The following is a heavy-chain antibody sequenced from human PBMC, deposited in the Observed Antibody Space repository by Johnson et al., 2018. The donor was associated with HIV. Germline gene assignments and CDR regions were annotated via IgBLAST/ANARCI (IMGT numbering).Heavy chain of an antibody. V-gene: IGHV3-66*01. CDR2: IYSGGST. CDR1: GFTFDDYT. J-gene: IGHJ3*02. D-gene: IGHD6-6*01. CDR3: ARWGSSSSSLDAFDI. Sequence: VQLVESGGVVVQPGGSLRLSCAASGFTFDDYTMHWVRQAPGKGLEWVSVIYSGGSTYYADSVKGRFTISRDNSKNMLYLQMNSLRAEDTAVDYCARWGSSSSSLDAFDIWGQGTMVTVSS.